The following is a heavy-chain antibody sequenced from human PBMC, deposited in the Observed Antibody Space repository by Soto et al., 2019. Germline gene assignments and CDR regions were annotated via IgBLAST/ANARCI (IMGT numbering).Heavy chain of an antibody. J-gene: IGHJ6*02. CDR1: GGSISSGGYY. V-gene: IGHV4-31*03. CDR2: IYYSGST. D-gene: IGHD2-2*01. CDR3: ARGFGYQLGYYGMDV. Sequence: SETLSLTCTVSGGSISSGGYYWSWIRQHPGKGLEWIGYIYYSGSTYYNPSLKSRVTISVDTSKNQFSLKLSSVTAADTAVYYCARGFGYQLGYYGMDVWGQGTTVTVSS.